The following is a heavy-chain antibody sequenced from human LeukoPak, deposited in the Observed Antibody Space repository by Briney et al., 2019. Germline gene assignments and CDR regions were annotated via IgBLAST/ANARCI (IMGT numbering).Heavy chain of an antibody. D-gene: IGHD6-19*01. V-gene: IGHV4-59*11. J-gene: IGHJ4*02. CDR1: GASISSLY. CDR2: ISYSGST. Sequence: PSETLSLTCTASGASISSLYLSWVRQSPGKGLEWIGYISYSGSTDYNPSLKSRVTLSVDTSKNQISLRLSSVTAADTAVYYCTIDGGVAVTPLDFDFWEQGTLVTVSS. CDR3: TIDGGVAVTPLDFDF.